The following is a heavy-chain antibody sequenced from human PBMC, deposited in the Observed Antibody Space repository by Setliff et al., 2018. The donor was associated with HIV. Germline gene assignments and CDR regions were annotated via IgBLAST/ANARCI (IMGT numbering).Heavy chain of an antibody. CDR1: GGSFSDQY. V-gene: IGHV4-34*01. J-gene: IGHJ6*03. Sequence: SETLSLTCAVYGGSFSDQYWSWIRQPPGKGLEWIGEINYRGTTNDNPSLRSRVTISVDTSRNQFSLKLNSVTAADTAVYYCARDRLGGDYYYMDVWGKGTTVTVSS. CDR2: INYRGTT. CDR3: ARDRLGGDYYYMDV. D-gene: IGHD7-27*01.